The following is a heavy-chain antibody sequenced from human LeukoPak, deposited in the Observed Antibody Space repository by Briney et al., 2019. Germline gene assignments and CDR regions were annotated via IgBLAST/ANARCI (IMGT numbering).Heavy chain of an antibody. J-gene: IGHJ4*02. D-gene: IGHD4-23*01. Sequence: GGSLRLSCAASGFTVSSNYMSWVRQAPGKGLEWVSVIYSGGSTYYADSVKGRFTISRDNSKNTLYLQMNSLRAEGTAVYYCARGVTTVEIDYWGQGTLVTVSS. CDR3: ARGVTTVEIDY. CDR1: GFTVSSNY. V-gene: IGHV3-53*05. CDR2: IYSGGST.